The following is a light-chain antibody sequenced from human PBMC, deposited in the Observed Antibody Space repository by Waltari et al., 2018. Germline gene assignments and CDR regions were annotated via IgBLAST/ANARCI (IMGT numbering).Light chain of an antibody. J-gene: IGKJ2*01. CDR2: KAS. V-gene: IGKV1-5*03. Sequence: DVQMTQSPSSLSASLGDRVTITCRASQSVSSWLAWYQQKPGKAPKLLIYKASNLESGVPSRFSGSGSGTEFTLTISSLQTDDFATYYCEHYNGFPYTFGQGTRLEI. CDR3: EHYNGFPYT. CDR1: QSVSSW.